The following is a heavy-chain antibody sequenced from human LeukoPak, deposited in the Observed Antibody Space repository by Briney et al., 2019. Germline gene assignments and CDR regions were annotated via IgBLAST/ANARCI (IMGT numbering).Heavy chain of an antibody. V-gene: IGHV1-18*01. J-gene: IGHJ6*03. CDR3: AREIRSSSWYNYYYYYMDV. CDR1: GYTFTSYG. CDR2: ISAYNGNT. Sequence: ASVKVSCKASGYTFTSYGISWVRQAPGQGLEWMGWISAYNGNTNYAQKLQGRVTMTTDTSTSTAYMELRSLRSDDTAVYYCAREIRSSSWYNYYYYYMDVWGKGTTVTIFS. D-gene: IGHD6-13*01.